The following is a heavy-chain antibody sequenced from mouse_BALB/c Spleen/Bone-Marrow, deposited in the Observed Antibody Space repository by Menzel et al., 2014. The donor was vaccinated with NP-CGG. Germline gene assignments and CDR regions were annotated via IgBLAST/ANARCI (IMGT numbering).Heavy chain of an antibody. CDR3: AKDKRRVFFDY. J-gene: IGHJ2*01. V-gene: IGHV7-3*02. CDR2: ISHKANGYST. Sequence: DVQLAESGGGLVQPGGSLRLSCAPSGFTFTDYYMNWVRQPPGKALEWFGFISHKANGYSTEYSASVKSRFTISRDNSQNDLCLQRAALRADDSATDYCAKDKRRVFFDYWGQGTPLTVSS. CDR1: GFTFTDYY.